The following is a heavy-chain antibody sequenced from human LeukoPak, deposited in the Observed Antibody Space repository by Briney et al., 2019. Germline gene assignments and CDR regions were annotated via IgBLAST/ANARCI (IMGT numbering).Heavy chain of an antibody. CDR3: VEDLDKPYSQTFFES. Sequence: GGSLRLSCSASGFTFSRYAMHWVRQAPGKGLEYVSAISNNGGSTYYADSVKGRFTISRDNSKNTLYLQMSSLRTEDTAVYSWVEDLDKPYSQTFFESWGQGTLVNGSS. D-gene: IGHD2-15*01. CDR2: ISNNGGST. J-gene: IGHJ4*02. V-gene: IGHV3-64D*06. CDR1: GFTFSRYA.